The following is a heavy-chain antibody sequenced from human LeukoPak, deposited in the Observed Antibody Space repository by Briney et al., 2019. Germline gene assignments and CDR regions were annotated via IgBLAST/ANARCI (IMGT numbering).Heavy chain of an antibody. D-gene: IGHD3-9*01. Sequence: KSSETLSLTCAVYSGSFSGYYRSRIRQPPGKGLEWIGEIIHIGSTNYNASLRSRVTISLDTSKNQFSLKLSSVTAADTAVYYCARQYSDILTGYHRGELYWYFDLWGRGTLVTVSS. CDR3: ARQYSDILTGYHRGELYWYFDL. J-gene: IGHJ2*01. CDR1: SGSFSGYY. V-gene: IGHV4-34*12. CDR2: IIHIGST.